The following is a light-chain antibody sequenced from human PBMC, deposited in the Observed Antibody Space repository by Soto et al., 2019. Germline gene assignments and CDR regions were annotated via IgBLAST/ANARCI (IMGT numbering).Light chain of an antibody. CDR3: QQYHIWYT. CDR2: ETS. J-gene: IGKJ5*01. Sequence: EIVVTQFPATLSVSPGERATLSCRTSQSVSTHLAWFQQRPGQAPRLLIYETSTRATGVPARFTGSGSETEFTLTISSPQSEDFAVYYCQQYHIWYTFGQGTRLEIK. CDR1: QSVSTH. V-gene: IGKV3-15*01.